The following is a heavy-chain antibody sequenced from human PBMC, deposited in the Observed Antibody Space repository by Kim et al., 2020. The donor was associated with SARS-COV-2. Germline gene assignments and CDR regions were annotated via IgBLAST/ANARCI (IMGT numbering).Heavy chain of an antibody. CDR1: GGSISSSSYY. D-gene: IGHD5-12*01. Sequence: SETLSLTCTVSGGSISSSSYYWGWIRQPPGKGLEWIGSIYYSGSTYYNPSLKSRVTISVDTSKNQFSLKLSSVTAADTAVYYCARSRWLQSAGWFDPWGQGTLVTVSS. CDR3: ARSRWLQSAGWFDP. V-gene: IGHV4-39*07. J-gene: IGHJ5*02. CDR2: IYYSGST.